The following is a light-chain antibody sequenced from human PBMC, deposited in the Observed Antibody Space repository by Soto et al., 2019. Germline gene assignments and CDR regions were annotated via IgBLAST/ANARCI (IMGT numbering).Light chain of an antibody. CDR1: SSDVENNL. J-gene: IGLJ2*01. V-gene: IGLV2-23*02. Sequence: QAASVSGSPGQSIAISCTGTSSDVENNLVSWYQQHPGKAPKLILYEVSKRPSGASNRFSGSMSGNTASLTVSALQAEDEADYYCCSFTRSDTVVFGGGTKLTVL. CDR3: CSFTRSDTVV. CDR2: EVS.